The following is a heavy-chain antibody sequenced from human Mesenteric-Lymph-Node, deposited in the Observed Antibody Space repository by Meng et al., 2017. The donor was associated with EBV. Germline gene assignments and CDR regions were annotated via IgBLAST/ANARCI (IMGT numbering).Heavy chain of an antibody. CDR3: ATDRWEREGWFDR. CDR1: GFTFSYYW. Sequence: EVQLVGSGGGLVQPGGALRLSCAASGFTFSYYWMHWVRQAPGKGLVWVSRINTAGSTTNYADSVQGRFTISRDNAKGTLYLQMNSLRVEDTAVYYCATDRWEREGWFDRWGQGTLVTVSS. V-gene: IGHV3-74*01. CDR2: INTAGSTT. D-gene: IGHD1-26*01. J-gene: IGHJ5*02.